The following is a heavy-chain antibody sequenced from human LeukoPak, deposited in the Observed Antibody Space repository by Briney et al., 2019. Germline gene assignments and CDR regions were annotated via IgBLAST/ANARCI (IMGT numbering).Heavy chain of an antibody. J-gene: IGHJ5*02. CDR2: IIPIFGTA. V-gene: IGHV1-69*06. D-gene: IGHD6-13*01. Sequence: GASVEVSCKASGGTFSSYAISWVRQAPGQGLEWMGGIIPIFGTANYAQKFQGRVTITADKSTSTAYMELSSLRSEDTAVYYCARDSSKITNNWFDPWGQGTLVTVSS. CDR1: GGTFSSYA. CDR3: ARDSSKITNNWFDP.